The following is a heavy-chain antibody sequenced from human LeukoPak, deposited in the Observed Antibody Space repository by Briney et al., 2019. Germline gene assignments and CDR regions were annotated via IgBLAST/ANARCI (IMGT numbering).Heavy chain of an antibody. D-gene: IGHD2-21*02. CDR3: AKGGLTVIDY. CDR2: IRYDGSNK. CDR1: GFTFSSYW. J-gene: IGHJ4*02. Sequence: PGGSLRLSCAASGFTFSSYWMHWVRQAPGKGLEWVAFIRYDGSNKYYADSVKGRFTISRDNSKNTLWLQMNSLRAKDTAVYYCAKGGLTVIDYWGQGALVTVSS. V-gene: IGHV3-30*02.